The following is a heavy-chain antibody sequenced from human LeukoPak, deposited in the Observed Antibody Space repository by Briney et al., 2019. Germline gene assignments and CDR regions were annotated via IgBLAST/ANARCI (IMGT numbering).Heavy chain of an antibody. Sequence: ASVQVSCKASGYTFTSYAMNWVRQAPGQGLEWMGWINTNTGNPTYAQGFTGRFVFSLDTSVSTAYLQISSLKAEDTAVYYCARDPPSSRGAEYFQHWGQGTLVTVSS. V-gene: IGHV7-4-1*02. CDR2: INTNTGNP. D-gene: IGHD6-25*01. J-gene: IGHJ1*01. CDR3: ARDPPSSRGAEYFQH. CDR1: GYTFTSYA.